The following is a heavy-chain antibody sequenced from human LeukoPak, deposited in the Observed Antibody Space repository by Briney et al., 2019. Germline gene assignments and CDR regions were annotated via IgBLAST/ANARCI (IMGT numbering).Heavy chain of an antibody. CDR1: GFTFSSYS. J-gene: IGHJ4*02. CDR2: ISSSSSYI. D-gene: IGHD3-22*01. V-gene: IGHV3-21*01. Sequence: GGSLRLSCAASGFTFSSYSMNWVRQAPGKGLEWVSSISSSSSYIYYADSVKGRFTISRDNAKNSLYLQMNSLRAEDTAVYYCARVGSDSSGYYSPGPADYWGQGTLVTVSS. CDR3: ARVGSDSSGYYSPGPADY.